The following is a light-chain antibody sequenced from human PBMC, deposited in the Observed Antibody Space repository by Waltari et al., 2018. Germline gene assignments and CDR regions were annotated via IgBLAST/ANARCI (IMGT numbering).Light chain of an antibody. CDR3: QQYYDSPHT. CDR1: QIVLNTANSKNY. V-gene: IGKV4-1*01. Sequence: DTVMTQSPEFLTMSLGERATIHCKSSQIVLNTANSKNYLAWYHQKPGQPPKLLVYRASTRESGVPDRFSGSGSGTDFTLTISSLQTEDVGVYYCQQYYDSPHTFGQGTKLEIK. CDR2: RAS. J-gene: IGKJ2*01.